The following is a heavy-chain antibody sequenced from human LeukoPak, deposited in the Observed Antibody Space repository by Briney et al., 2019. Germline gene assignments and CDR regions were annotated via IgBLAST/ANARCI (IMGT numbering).Heavy chain of an antibody. V-gene: IGHV4-4*07. CDR1: GGSISNYY. Sequence: PSETLSLTCTVSGGSISNYYWNWIRQPAGKGLEWIGRIHTSGSTNYNPSLKSRLTVPVDTSKSQFSLKLTSVTAADTAVYYCAKDQGSGWYEEWGQGTLVTVSS. CDR2: IHTSGST. J-gene: IGHJ4*02. D-gene: IGHD6-19*01. CDR3: AKDQGSGWYEE.